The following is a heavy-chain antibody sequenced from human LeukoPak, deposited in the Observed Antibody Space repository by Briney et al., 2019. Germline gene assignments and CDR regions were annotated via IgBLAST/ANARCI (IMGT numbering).Heavy chain of an antibody. J-gene: IGHJ4*02. Sequence: GESLKISCKGSEYSFTTYWIAWVRPVPGKGLESMGIIYPGDSDTRYSPSFQGQVIISADKSINTAYLQWNSLRASDTAMYYCARHEEVGATQSWLDYWGQGTLVTVSS. CDR1: EYSFTTYW. V-gene: IGHV5-51*01. D-gene: IGHD1-26*01. CDR2: IYPGDSDT. CDR3: ARHEEVGATQSWLDY.